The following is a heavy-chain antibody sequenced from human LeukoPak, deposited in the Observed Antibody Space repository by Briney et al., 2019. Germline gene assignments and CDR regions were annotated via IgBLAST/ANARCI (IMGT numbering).Heavy chain of an antibody. CDR3: TTGFHYYDSSGYYY. V-gene: IGHV3-15*01. CDR1: GFTFSNAW. CDR2: IKSKTDGGTT. D-gene: IGHD3-22*01. Sequence: GGSLRLSCAASGFTFSNAWMSWVRQAPEKGLEWVGRIKSKTDGGTTDYAAPVKGRFTISRDDSKNTLYLQMNSLKTEDTAVYYCTTGFHYYDSSGYYYWGQGTLVTVSS. J-gene: IGHJ4*02.